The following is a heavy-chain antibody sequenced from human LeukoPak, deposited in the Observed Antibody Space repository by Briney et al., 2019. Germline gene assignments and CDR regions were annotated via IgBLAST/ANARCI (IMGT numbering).Heavy chain of an antibody. CDR1: GFTFSSYS. D-gene: IGHD3-10*01. Sequence: GGSLRLSCAASGFTFSSYSMNWVRQAPGEGLEWVSSISSSSSYTYYADSVKGRFTISRDNAKNSLYLQMNSLRAEDTAVYYCARDDYYGSGSFSFDYWGQGTLVTVSS. CDR3: ARDDYYGSGSFSFDY. J-gene: IGHJ4*02. V-gene: IGHV3-21*01. CDR2: ISSSSSYT.